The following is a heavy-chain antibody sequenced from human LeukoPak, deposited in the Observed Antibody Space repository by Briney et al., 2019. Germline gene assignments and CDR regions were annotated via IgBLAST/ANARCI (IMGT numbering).Heavy chain of an antibody. D-gene: IGHD6-13*01. J-gene: IGHJ4*02. Sequence: ASVKVSCKASGYTFTSYGISWVRQATGQGPEWMGWMNANSGNRGYARKFQGRVTLTRNTSISTAYMELSSLRSEDTAVYYCARGEAYSTNWYTDYWGQGTLLTVSS. V-gene: IGHV1-8*02. CDR1: GYTFTSYG. CDR2: MNANSGNR. CDR3: ARGEAYSTNWYTDY.